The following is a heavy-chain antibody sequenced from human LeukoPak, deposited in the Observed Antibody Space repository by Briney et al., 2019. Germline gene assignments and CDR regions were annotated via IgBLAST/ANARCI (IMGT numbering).Heavy chain of an antibody. V-gene: IGHV4-34*01. CDR2: INHSGST. Sequence: SETLSLTCSVSGGSIRSGDYYWSWIRQPPGKGLEWIGEINHSGSTNYNPSLKSRVTISVDTSKNQFSLKLSSVTAADTAVYYCARGRAGAKRGYFDLWGRGTLVTVSS. J-gene: IGHJ2*01. CDR1: GGSIRSGDYY. D-gene: IGHD1-26*01. CDR3: ARGRAGAKRGYFDL.